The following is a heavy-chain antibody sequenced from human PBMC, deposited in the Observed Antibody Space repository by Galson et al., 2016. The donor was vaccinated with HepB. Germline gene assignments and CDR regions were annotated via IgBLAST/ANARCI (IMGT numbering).Heavy chain of an antibody. CDR3: ARDRGGGASARPYWYFDL. J-gene: IGHJ2*01. CDR1: GGSIRTYY. CDR2: LYHTGSS. Sequence: ETLSLTCNVSGGSIRTYYWSWIRQSPGKGLEWIRYLYHTGSSKNNPSPKSRVSISLDTSKSQVSLKLTSVTDADAAVYYCARDRGGGASARPYWYFDLWGRGTLVTVSS. D-gene: IGHD3-16*01. V-gene: IGHV4-59*12.